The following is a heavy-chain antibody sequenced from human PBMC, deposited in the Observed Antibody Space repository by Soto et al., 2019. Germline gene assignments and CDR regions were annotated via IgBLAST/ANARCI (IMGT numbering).Heavy chain of an antibody. CDR3: ARGGKYSGYDFDRYYFDY. V-gene: IGHV1-69*02. CDR2: IIPILGIA. CDR1: GGTFSSYT. D-gene: IGHD5-12*01. Sequence: QVQLVQSGAEVKKPGSSVTGSCKASGGTFSSYTISWVRQAPGPGLEWMGRIIPILGIANYAQKFQGRFTIPEDKSTSTAYMERSSLRSEDTAVYYCARGGKYSGYDFDRYYFDYWGKGTLVTVSS. J-gene: IGHJ4*02.